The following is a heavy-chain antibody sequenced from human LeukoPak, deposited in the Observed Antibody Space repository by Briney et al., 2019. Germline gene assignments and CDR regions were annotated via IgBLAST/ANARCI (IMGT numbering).Heavy chain of an antibody. Sequence: SETPSLTCAVSGGSISSGGYSWSWIRHPPGKGLEWIGYVYHSGSTYYNPSLKSRVTISVDRSKNQFSLKLSSVTAADTAVYYCATSHNSDFDYWGQGTLVTVSS. CDR2: VYHSGST. CDR3: ATSHNSDFDY. J-gene: IGHJ4*02. V-gene: IGHV4-30-2*01. CDR1: GGSISSGGYS. D-gene: IGHD2/OR15-2a*01.